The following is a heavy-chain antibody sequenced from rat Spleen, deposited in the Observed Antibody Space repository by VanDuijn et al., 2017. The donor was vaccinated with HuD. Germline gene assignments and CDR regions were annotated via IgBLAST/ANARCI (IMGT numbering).Heavy chain of an antibody. J-gene: IGHJ3*01. CDR1: GFTFSDYY. V-gene: IGHV5-31*01. CDR3: TRDRYGGSAYNWFAY. D-gene: IGHD1-11*01. CDR2: IINTGGST. Sequence: EVQLVESDGGLVQPGRSLKLSCAASGFTFSDYYMAWIRQAPGKGLEWVASIINTGGSTYYPDSVKGRFTISRDNAKSTLYLQMNSLRSEDTATYYCTRDRYGGSAYNWFAYWGQGTLVTVSS.